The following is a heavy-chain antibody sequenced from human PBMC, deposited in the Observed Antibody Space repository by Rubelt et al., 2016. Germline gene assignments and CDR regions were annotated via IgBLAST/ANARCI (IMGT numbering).Heavy chain of an antibody. D-gene: IGHD5-24*01. Sequence: QVQLVQSGAEMKKPGSSVKVSCKASGGTFSDYSISWVRQAPGQGLEWMGGIMPILGIPNYAQKFQSRVTITAEKSTRKAYMELSSLRSEDTAIYYCGAGEGYNYIDDYWGQGTLVTVSS. CDR2: IMPILGIP. V-gene: IGHV1-69*10. CDR1: GGTFSDYS. J-gene: IGHJ4*02. CDR3: GAGEGYNYIDDY.